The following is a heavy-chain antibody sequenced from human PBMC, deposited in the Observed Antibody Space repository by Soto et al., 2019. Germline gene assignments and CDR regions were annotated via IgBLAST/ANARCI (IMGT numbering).Heavy chain of an antibody. CDR2: FYPGDSTS. V-gene: IGHV5-51*01. CDR3: ARIIGYCRNNDCSWTFDI. Sequence: GESLKISCKTSGYSFISYWVAWVRQKPGKGLEWMGTFYPGDSTSTYRPSLQGQVTIAVDKSISTAYLHLSSLKASDTAMYYCARIIGYCRNNDCSWTFDIWGQGTTVTVSS. J-gene: IGHJ3*02. D-gene: IGHD2-2*03. CDR1: GYSFISYW.